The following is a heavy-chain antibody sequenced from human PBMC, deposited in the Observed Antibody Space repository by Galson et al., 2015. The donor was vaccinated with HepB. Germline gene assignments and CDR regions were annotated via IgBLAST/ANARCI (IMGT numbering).Heavy chain of an antibody. D-gene: IGHD6-19*01. Sequence: SLRLSCAASGFTFSSYAMHWVRQAPGKGLEWVAVISYDGSNKYYADSVKGRFTISRDNSKNTLYLQMNSLRAEDTAVYYCARGLHQWLDYWGQGTLVTVSS. V-gene: IGHV3-30*04. CDR3: ARGLHQWLDY. CDR2: ISYDGSNK. CDR1: GFTFSSYA. J-gene: IGHJ4*02.